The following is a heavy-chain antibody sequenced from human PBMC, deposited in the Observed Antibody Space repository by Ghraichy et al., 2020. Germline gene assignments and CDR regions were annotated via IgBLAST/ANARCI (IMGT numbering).Heavy chain of an antibody. V-gene: IGHV4-39*01. J-gene: IGHJ5*02. Sequence: SETLSLTCTVYGGSISSSTYFWAWIRQPPGKGLEWIGSIYNTENTYYNPSLKSRVTIYADTSKNQFSLKLSSVTAADTAVYYCARPYSSSRNWFDPWGPGTLVTVYS. D-gene: IGHD6-13*01. CDR1: GGSISSSTYF. CDR3: ARPYSSSRNWFDP. CDR2: IYNTENT.